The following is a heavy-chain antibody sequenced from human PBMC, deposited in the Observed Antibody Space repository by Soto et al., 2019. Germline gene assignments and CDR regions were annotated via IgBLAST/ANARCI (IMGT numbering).Heavy chain of an antibody. CDR1: GGTFSSYA. CDR2: IIPIFGTA. V-gene: IGHV1-69*13. Sequence: AAPVKVSCKASGGTFSSYAISWVRQAPGQGLEWMGGIIPIFGTANYAQKFQGRVTITADESTSTAYMELSSLRSEDTAVYYCATVDTRGIAVAGTRYYYGMDVWGKGTTVTVSS. CDR3: ATVDTRGIAVAGTRYYYGMDV. J-gene: IGHJ6*04. D-gene: IGHD6-19*01.